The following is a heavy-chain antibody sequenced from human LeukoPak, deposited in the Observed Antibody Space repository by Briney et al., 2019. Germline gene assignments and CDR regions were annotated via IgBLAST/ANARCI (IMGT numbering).Heavy chain of an antibody. D-gene: IGHD3-22*01. CDR2: ISWNSRSI. J-gene: IGHJ4*02. CDR1: GFTFHDYG. V-gene: IGHV3-9*01. CDR3: AKDSSSGYYRHLDY. Sequence: GGSLRLSCVAPGFTFHDYGIHWVRQAPGKGLEWVSGISWNSRSIGYADSVKGRFTFSRDNAKNSLYLQMNSLRVEDTAFYYCAKDSSSGYYRHLDYWGQGIQVTVSS.